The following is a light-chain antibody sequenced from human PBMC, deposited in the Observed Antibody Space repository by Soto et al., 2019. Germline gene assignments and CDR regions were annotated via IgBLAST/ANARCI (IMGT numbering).Light chain of an antibody. CDR1: NSDIGDYTY. J-gene: IGLJ3*02. V-gene: IGLV2-11*01. Sequence: QSALTQPRSVSGSPGQSVTISCTGTNSDIGDYTYVSWYQQHPGKAPKLLIYDVSKRPSGVPDRFSGSKSGNTASLTISGLQAEDEADYYCCLYAGRYTLLFGGGTKLTVL. CDR3: CLYAGRYTLL. CDR2: DVS.